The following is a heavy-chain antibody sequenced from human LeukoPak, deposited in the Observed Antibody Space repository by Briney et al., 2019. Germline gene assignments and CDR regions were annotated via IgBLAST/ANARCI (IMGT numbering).Heavy chain of an antibody. D-gene: IGHD5-12*01. V-gene: IGHV1-18*01. CDR1: GYTFTSYG. CDR2: ISAYNGNT. J-gene: IGHJ4*02. Sequence: GASVKVSCKASGYTFTSYGISWVRQAPGQGLEWMGWISAYNGNTNYAQKLQGRVTMTTDTSTSTAYMELRSLRSDDTAVYYCARVSGDIVATISYFDYWGQGTLVTVSS. CDR3: ARVSGDIVATISYFDY.